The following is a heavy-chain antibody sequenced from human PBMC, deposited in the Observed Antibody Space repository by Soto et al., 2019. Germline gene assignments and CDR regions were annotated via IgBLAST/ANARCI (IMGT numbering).Heavy chain of an antibody. V-gene: IGHV4-34*01. J-gene: IGHJ5*02. Sequence: QVQLQQWGAGLLKPSETLSLTCAVYGGSFSGYYWSWIRQPPGKGLEWIGETNHSGSTNYNPSPKSRVTISVDTSKNQFSLKLSSVTAADTAVYYCASKVPAAISGRSWFDPWGQGTLVTVSS. CDR3: ASKVPAAISGRSWFDP. CDR1: GGSFSGYY. CDR2: TNHSGST. D-gene: IGHD2-2*02.